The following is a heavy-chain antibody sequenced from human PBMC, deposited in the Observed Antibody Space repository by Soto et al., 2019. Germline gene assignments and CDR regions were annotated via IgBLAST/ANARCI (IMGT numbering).Heavy chain of an antibody. Sequence: SETLSLTCSVSGGSINNRTYYWGWIRQPPGKGLEWIGSISYSGRTYDNPSLKSRVTISSDTSNNQFSLKLSSVTAADTAVYYCARQQYYDSRGLFDYWGQGTLVTVSS. J-gene: IGHJ4*02. CDR3: ARQQYYDSRGLFDY. CDR1: GGSINNRTYY. V-gene: IGHV4-39*01. D-gene: IGHD3-22*01. CDR2: ISYSGRT.